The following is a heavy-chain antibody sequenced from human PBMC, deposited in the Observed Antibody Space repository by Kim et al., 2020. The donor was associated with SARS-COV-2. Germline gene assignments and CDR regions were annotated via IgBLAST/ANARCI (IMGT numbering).Heavy chain of an antibody. CDR1: GFTFSSYA. Sequence: GGSLRLSCAASGFTFSSYAMSWVRQAPGKGLEWVSVISGGGVNKFYADSVRGRFTISRDNPKNTLYLQMNSLRDEDTALYYCAKVVVMDDYNYYYYYAMDVWGQGTAVTVSS. J-gene: IGHJ6*02. D-gene: IGHD3-3*01. V-gene: IGHV3-23*01. CDR2: ISGGGVNK. CDR3: AKVVVMDDYNYYYYYAMDV.